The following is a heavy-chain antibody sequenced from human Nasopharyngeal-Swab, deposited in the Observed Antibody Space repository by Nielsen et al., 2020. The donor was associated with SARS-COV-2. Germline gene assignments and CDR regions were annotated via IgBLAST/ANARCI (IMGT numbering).Heavy chain of an antibody. Sequence: WIRQPPGKGLEWIGSIYYSGSTYYNPSLKSRVTISVDTSKNQFSLKLSSVTAADTAVYYCAGGAGYYYYMDVWGKGTTVTVSS. CDR2: IYYSGST. J-gene: IGHJ6*03. V-gene: IGHV4-39*01. CDR3: AGGAGYYYYMDV. D-gene: IGHD1-26*01.